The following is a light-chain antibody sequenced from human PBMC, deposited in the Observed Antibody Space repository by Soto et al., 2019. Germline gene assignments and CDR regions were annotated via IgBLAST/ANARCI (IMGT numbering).Light chain of an antibody. J-gene: IGKJ4*01. Sequence: EIVLTQSPATLSLSPGERAALSCRASQSVGIYLAWYQQKPGQAPKLLIYDTSNRATGVPVRFSGSGSGTTVTLTISGLEPADFAVYYCQQRADWPLTFGGGTKVEIK. CDR1: QSVGIY. CDR2: DTS. V-gene: IGKV3-11*01. CDR3: QQRADWPLT.